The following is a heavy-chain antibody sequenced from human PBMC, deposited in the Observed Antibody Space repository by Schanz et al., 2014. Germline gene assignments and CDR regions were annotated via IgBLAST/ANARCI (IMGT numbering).Heavy chain of an antibody. CDR1: RFTVTNAW. CDR2: VHPGGST. Sequence: EAHLVESGGGLVKPGGSLTLSCAASRFTVTNAWMSWVRQAPGKGLEWVSFVHPGGSTYYPDSVKGRFTISRDNSKNTVHLQMNSLRAEDTAVYYCAKQHIVRGVIYLNWFDSWGQGTLVTVSS. D-gene: IGHD3-10*01. V-gene: IGHV3-66*02. CDR3: AKQHIVRGVIYLNWFDS. J-gene: IGHJ5*01.